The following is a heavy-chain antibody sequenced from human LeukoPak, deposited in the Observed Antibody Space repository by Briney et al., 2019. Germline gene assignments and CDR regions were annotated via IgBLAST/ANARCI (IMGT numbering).Heavy chain of an antibody. CDR2: IKQDGSEK. CDR3: ARRYFDY. V-gene: IGHV3-7*03. CDR1: GFTFSNYG. Sequence: PGGSLRLSRIASGFTFSNYGMSWVRQAPGKGLEWVANIKQDGSEKYYVDSVKGRFTISRDNAKNSLYLQMNSLRAEDTAVYYCARRYFDYWGQGTLVTVSS. J-gene: IGHJ4*02.